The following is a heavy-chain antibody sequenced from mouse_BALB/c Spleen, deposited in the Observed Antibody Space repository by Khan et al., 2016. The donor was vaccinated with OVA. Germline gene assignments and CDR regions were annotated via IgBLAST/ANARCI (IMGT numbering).Heavy chain of an antibody. Sequence: EVQLQESGAELGRPGSSVKLSCKTSGSTFTSFGIKWVKQRPGQGMQWIGYIYPGNGYTEYIEKFQGKAILPSDTSSRPAYMQLRSLTSEDASIYFGTTAYYRYYFDYWGQGTTRTVSS. CDR3: TTAYYRYYFDY. D-gene: IGHD2-12*01. V-gene: IGHV1S134*01. J-gene: IGHJ2*01. CDR2: IYPGNGYT. CDR1: GSTFTSFG.